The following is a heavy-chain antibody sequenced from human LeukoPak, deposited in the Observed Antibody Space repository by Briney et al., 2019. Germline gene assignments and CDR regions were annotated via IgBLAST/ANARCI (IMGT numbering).Heavy chain of an antibody. CDR2: TYYRSRWYN. Sequence: SQTLSLTCALSGDIVSSNSAAWNWIRLSPSRGLEWLGRTYYRSRWYNDYAVSVKSRIAIDPDTSKNQFSLQLNSVTPEDTAVYYCARDRWSYYFDYWGQGALVTVSS. D-gene: IGHD6-13*01. CDR1: GDIVSSNSAA. J-gene: IGHJ4*02. V-gene: IGHV6-1*01. CDR3: ARDRWSYYFDY.